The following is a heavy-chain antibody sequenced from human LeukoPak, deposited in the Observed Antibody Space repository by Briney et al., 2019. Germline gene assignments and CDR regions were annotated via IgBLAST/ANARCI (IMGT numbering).Heavy chain of an antibody. CDR2: IKQDGSDK. V-gene: IGHV3-7*03. CDR1: GFIFSNYW. D-gene: IGHD1-1*01. CDR3: ARSVTSGTYYYYYYGMDV. J-gene: IGHJ6*02. Sequence: GGSLRLSCAASGFIFSNYWMSWVRQAPGKGLEWVANIKQDGSDKYYVDSVKGRFTISRDNGKNSLYLQMNSLRAEDTAVYYCARSVTSGTYYYYYYGMDVWGQGTTVTVSS.